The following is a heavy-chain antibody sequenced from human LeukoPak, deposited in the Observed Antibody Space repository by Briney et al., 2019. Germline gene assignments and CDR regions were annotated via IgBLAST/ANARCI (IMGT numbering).Heavy chain of an antibody. D-gene: IGHD3-22*01. V-gene: IGHV5-51*01. CDR1: GYSFPNYW. Sequence: GESLKISCKGSGYSFPNYWIGWVRQMPGKGLEWMGIIYPGDSDTRYSPSFQGQVTISADKSISTAYLQWSSLKASDTAMYYCARHYYYDSSGYTFDYWGQGTLVTVSS. J-gene: IGHJ4*02. CDR3: ARHYYYDSSGYTFDY. CDR2: IYPGDSDT.